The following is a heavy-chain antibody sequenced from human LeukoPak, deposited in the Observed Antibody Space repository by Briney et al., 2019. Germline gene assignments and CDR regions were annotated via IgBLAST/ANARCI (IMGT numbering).Heavy chain of an antibody. D-gene: IGHD4-17*01. CDR1: GFTFSSYW. V-gene: IGHV3-23*01. Sequence: PGGSLRLSCAASGFTFSSYWMNWVRQAPGKGLEWVSAISGSGGSTYYADSVKGRFTISRDISKNAVYLQMNSLRAEDTAVYYCARDSYGDANFDSWGQGTLVTVSS. CDR2: ISGSGGST. CDR3: ARDSYGDANFDS. J-gene: IGHJ4*02.